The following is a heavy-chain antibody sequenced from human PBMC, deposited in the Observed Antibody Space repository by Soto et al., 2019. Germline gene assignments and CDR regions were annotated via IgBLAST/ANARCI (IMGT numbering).Heavy chain of an antibody. V-gene: IGHV3-23*01. Sequence: GGSLRLSCAASGFTFSPYAMTWVRQAPGKGLEWVSSISGSGGNTNYADSVKGRLTVSRDNSKRTLPLQMNSLTEEDTAIYYCAKGLRRLLRTQYYYGLDVWGRGTTVTVSS. CDR1: GFTFSPYA. CDR3: AKGLRRLLRTQYYYGLDV. D-gene: IGHD3-16*01. CDR2: ISGSGGNT. J-gene: IGHJ6*02.